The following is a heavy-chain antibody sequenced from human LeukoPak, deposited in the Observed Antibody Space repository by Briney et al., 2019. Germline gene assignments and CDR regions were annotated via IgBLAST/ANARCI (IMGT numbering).Heavy chain of an antibody. CDR3: ARGMVDDILTGYDAFDI. CDR1: GYTFTGYY. D-gene: IGHD3-9*01. CDR2: INPNSGGT. V-gene: IGHV1-2*02. J-gene: IGHJ3*02. Sequence: ASVKVSCKASGYTFTGYYMHWVRQAPGQGLEWMGWINPNSGGTNYAQKFQGRVTMTRDTSISTAYMELSRLRSDDTAVYYCARGMVDDILTGYDAFDIWGQGTMVTVSS.